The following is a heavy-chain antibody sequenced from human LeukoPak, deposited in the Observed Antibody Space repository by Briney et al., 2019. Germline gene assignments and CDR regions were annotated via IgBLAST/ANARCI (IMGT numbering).Heavy chain of an antibody. V-gene: IGHV4-4*07. Sequence: PSETLSLTCTVYGGSINRYYWTWIRQPAGKGLEWIGRIYSTGSTNYNPSLKSRVTMSVDTSKNHFSLNLNSVTAADTAVYYCARHLGAQSLIAFDIWGRGTMVTVSS. D-gene: IGHD3-16*01. CDR1: GGSINRYY. CDR3: ARHLGAQSLIAFDI. CDR2: IYSTGST. J-gene: IGHJ3*02.